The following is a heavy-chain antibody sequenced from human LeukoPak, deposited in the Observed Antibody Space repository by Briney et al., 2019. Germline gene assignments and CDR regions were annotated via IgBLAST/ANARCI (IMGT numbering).Heavy chain of an antibody. CDR1: GGSFSGYY. V-gene: IGHV4-34*01. CDR2: INHSGST. J-gene: IGHJ4*02. D-gene: IGHD2-15*01. Sequence: SETLSLTCAVYGGSFSGYYWSLIRQRPGKGLEWIGEINHSGSTNYNPSLKSRVTISVDTSKNQFSLKLSSVTAADTAVYYCARTGHCSGGSCYSSDYWGQGTLVTVSS. CDR3: ARTGHCSGGSCYSSDY.